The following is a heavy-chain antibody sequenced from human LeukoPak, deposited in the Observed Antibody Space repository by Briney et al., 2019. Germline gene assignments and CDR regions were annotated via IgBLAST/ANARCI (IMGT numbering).Heavy chain of an antibody. Sequence: GGSLRLSCAASGFTFDDYGMSWVRQAPGKGLEWVSGINWNGGSTGYADSVKGRFTISRDNAKNSLYLQMNSLRAEDTALYYCARDGTGYSYGFEHYWGQGALVTVSS. J-gene: IGHJ4*02. D-gene: IGHD5-18*01. CDR1: GFTFDDYG. CDR3: ARDGTGYSYGFEHY. V-gene: IGHV3-20*04. CDR2: INWNGGST.